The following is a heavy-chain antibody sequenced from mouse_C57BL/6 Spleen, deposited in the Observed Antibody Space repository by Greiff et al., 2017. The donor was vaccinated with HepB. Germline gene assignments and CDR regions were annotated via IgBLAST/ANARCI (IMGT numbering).Heavy chain of an antibody. CDR2: IDPETGGT. CDR3: TRRGTAQAWFAD. Sequence: QVQLQQSGAELVRPGASVTLSCKASGYTFTDYEMHWVKQTPVHGLEWIGAIDPETGGTAYNQKFKGKAILTADKSSSTAYMELRSLTSEDSAVYYCTRRGTAQAWFADWGQGTLVTVSA. V-gene: IGHV1-15*01. CDR1: GYTFTDYE. J-gene: IGHJ3*01. D-gene: IGHD3-2*02.